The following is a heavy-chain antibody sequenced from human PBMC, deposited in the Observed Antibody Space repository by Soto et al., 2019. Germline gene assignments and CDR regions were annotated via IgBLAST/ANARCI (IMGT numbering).Heavy chain of an antibody. CDR2: IYYSGST. D-gene: IGHD3-10*01. CDR1: GGSVSSGSYY. CDR3: ARDRGYGSGSYYIDY. Sequence: SETLSLTCTVSGGSVSSGSYYWNWIRQPPGKGLEWIGYIYYSGSTKYNPSLKSRVTISVDTSKNQFSLKLSSLTAADTAVYYCARDRGYGSGSYYIDYWGQGTLVTVSS. V-gene: IGHV4-61*01. J-gene: IGHJ4*02.